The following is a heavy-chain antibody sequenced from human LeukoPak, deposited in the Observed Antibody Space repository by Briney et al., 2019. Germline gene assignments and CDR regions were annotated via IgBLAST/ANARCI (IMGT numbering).Heavy chain of an antibody. Sequence: ASVKVSCKASGYTFTSYDINWVRQATGQGLEWMGWMNPNSGNTGYAQKFQGRVTMTRNTSISTAYMELSSLRSEDTAVYYCARVVRAQYQLLRPSSGYWGHGTLVNVSS. J-gene: IGHJ4*01. D-gene: IGHD2-2*01. V-gene: IGHV1-8*01. CDR1: GYTFTSYD. CDR3: ARVVRAQYQLLRPSSGY. CDR2: MNPNSGNT.